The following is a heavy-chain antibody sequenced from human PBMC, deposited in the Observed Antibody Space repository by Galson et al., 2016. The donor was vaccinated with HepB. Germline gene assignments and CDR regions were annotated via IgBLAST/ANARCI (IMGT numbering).Heavy chain of an antibody. J-gene: IGHJ6*02. CDR2: ISRDGRTT. CDR1: GFTFTSYA. Sequence: SLRLSCAVSGFTFTSYAMHWVRQAPGKGLDYVSLISRDGRTTYYGASVKGRFTVSRDNSENTLYLKMSRLRGEDTAVYYCVRDGGSRSGPRYYYYNMDIWGQGTTVTVSS. V-gene: IGHV3-64D*08. CDR3: VRDGGSRSGPRYYYYNMDI. D-gene: IGHD3-3*01.